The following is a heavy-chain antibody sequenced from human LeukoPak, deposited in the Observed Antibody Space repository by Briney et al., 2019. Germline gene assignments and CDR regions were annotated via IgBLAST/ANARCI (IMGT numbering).Heavy chain of an antibody. Sequence: SETPSLTCTVSGGSISSYYWSWIRQPPGKGLEWIGYIYYSGSTNYNPSLKSRVTISVDTSKNQFSLKLSSVTAADTAVYYCARVGRFGEYPFDYWGQGTLVTVSS. J-gene: IGHJ4*02. CDR1: GGSISSYY. D-gene: IGHD3-10*01. CDR2: IYYSGST. V-gene: IGHV4-59*01. CDR3: ARVGRFGEYPFDY.